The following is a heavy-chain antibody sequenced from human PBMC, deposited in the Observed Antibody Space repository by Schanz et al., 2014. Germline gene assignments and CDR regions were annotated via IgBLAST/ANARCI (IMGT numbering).Heavy chain of an antibody. D-gene: IGHD4-17*01. Sequence: EVQLVESGGGVVQPGRSLRVSCAASGFTFSDSWMHWVRQAPGKGLVWVSRTSNDGSFTTFADSVKGRFTISRDNAKNTLYLQMNSLRAEDTAVYYCVRDTDYHFDYWGQGTLVTVSS. J-gene: IGHJ4*02. V-gene: IGHV3-74*01. CDR2: TSNDGSFT. CDR3: VRDTDYHFDY. CDR1: GFTFSDSW.